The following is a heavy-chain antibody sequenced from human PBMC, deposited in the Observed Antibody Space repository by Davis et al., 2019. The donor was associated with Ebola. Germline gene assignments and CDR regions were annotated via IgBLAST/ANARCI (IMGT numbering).Heavy chain of an antibody. V-gene: IGHV3-7*01. CDR1: GFTFSSYW. CDR2: IKQGGDER. CDR3: VRVYSGSYDP. J-gene: IGHJ5*02. Sequence: PGGSLRLSCAASGFTFSSYWMRWVRQAPGKGLEWVANIKQGGDERYYVDSVKGRFIISRDDAKNSLYLQMNSLGAEDTAVFYCVRVYSGSYDPWGQGTLVTVSS. D-gene: IGHD1-26*01.